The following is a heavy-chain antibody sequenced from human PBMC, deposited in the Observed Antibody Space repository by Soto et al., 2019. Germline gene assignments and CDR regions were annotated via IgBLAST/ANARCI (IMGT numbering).Heavy chain of an antibody. D-gene: IGHD2-15*01. CDR3: ARLPYCSGGSCDVLAYDI. CDR2: INSDGSST. J-gene: IGHJ3*02. Sequence: EVQLVESGGGLVQPGGSLRLSCAASGFTFSSYWMHWVRQAPGKGLVWVSRINSDGSSTNYADSVKGRFTISRDNAKNTLYLQMNSLRAEDTAVYYCARLPYCSGGSCDVLAYDIWGQGTMVTVSS. CDR1: GFTFSSYW. V-gene: IGHV3-74*01.